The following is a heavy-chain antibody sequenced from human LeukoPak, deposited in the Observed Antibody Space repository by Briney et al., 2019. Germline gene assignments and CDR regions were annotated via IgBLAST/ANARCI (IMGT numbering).Heavy chain of an antibody. CDR2: IYYSGGT. V-gene: IGHV4-59*08. CDR1: GGSISSYY. D-gene: IGHD1-26*01. Sequence: SETLSLTCSVSGGSISSYYWSWIRQPPGKGLEWIGSIYYSGGTNYNPSLKSRVTISVDTSKNQFSLTLSSVTAADAAIYYCASQSARLFTYSGSFHFDSWGQGTLVTVSS. CDR3: ASQSARLFTYSGSFHFDS. J-gene: IGHJ5*01.